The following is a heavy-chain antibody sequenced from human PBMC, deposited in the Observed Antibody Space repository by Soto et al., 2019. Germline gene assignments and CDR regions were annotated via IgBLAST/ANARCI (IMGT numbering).Heavy chain of an antibody. CDR2: ISGSGGST. V-gene: IGHV3-23*01. J-gene: IGHJ1*01. CDR1: GFTFSSYA. D-gene: IGHD2-15*01. CDR3: AGGDIVVVVAATPGEYFQH. Sequence: PGGSLRLSCAASGFTFSSYAMSWVRQAPGKGLEWVSAISGSGGSTYYADSVKGRFTISRDNSKNTLYLQMNSLRAEDTAVYYCAGGDIVVVVAATPGEYFQHWGQGTLVTVSS.